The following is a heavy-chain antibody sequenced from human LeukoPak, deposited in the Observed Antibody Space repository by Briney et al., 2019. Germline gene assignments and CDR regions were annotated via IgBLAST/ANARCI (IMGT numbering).Heavy chain of an antibody. V-gene: IGHV4-34*01. Sequence: SETLSLTCAVYGGAFSGYYWSWIRQPPGKGLEWIGEINHSGSTNYNPSLKSRVTISVDTSKNQFSLKLSSMTAADTAVYYCARGRQQGREGSFDYWGQGTLVTASS. CDR2: INHSGST. D-gene: IGHD6-13*01. J-gene: IGHJ4*02. CDR3: ARGRQQGREGSFDY. CDR1: GGAFSGYY.